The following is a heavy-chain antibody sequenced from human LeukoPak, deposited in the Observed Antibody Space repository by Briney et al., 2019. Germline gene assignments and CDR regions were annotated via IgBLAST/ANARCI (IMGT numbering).Heavy chain of an antibody. V-gene: IGHV3-74*01. CDR1: GFTFSNYW. Sequence: PGGSLRLSCAASGFTFSNYWMHWVRQAPGKGLVWVSRINSDGSTTNYADSVKGRFTISRDNAKNTLDLQMNSLRAEDTAVYYCAGRSSGSPPYYFDYWGQGTLVTVSS. D-gene: IGHD1-26*01. J-gene: IGHJ4*02. CDR3: AGRSSGSPPYYFDY. CDR2: INSDGSTT.